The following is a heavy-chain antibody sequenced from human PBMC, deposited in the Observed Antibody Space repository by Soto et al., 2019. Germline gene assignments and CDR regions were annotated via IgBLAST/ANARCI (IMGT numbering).Heavy chain of an antibody. CDR2: IIPIFGTA. D-gene: IGHD2-21*01. V-gene: IGHV1-69*13. CDR3: ARGGGVDYYYYYGMDV. J-gene: IGHJ6*02. CDR1: GGTFSSYA. Sequence: SVKVSCKASGGTFSSYAISWVRQAPGQGLDWMGGIIPIFGTANYAQKFQGRVTITADESTSTAYMELSSLRSEDTAVYYCARGGGVDYYYYYGMDVWGQGTTVTVSS.